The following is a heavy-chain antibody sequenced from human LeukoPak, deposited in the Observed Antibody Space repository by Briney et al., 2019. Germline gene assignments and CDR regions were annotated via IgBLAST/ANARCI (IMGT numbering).Heavy chain of an antibody. CDR2: NYYSGST. CDR1: GGSISSYY. J-gene: IGHJ4*02. D-gene: IGHD3-10*01. V-gene: IGHV4-59*01. CDR3: AVMVRASASFDY. Sequence: SETLSLTCTVSGGSISSYYWSWIRQPPGKGLEWIGYNYYSGSTNYNPSLKSRVTISIDTSKNQFSLKLGSVTAADTAVYYCAVMVRASASFDYWGQGTLVTVSS.